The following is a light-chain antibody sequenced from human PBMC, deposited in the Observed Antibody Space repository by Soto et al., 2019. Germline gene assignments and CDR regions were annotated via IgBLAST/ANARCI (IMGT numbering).Light chain of an antibody. J-gene: IGKJ3*01. CDR2: GAS. Sequence: MVLTQSPGTLSLSPGESATLLCRASQSVSGNYIGWYQQKPGQVPRLLISGASNRATDIPVRFSGSGSGTDFTLTISRLAPEDFAFYYCQLYGSSIFTFGPGTKVDV. CDR3: QLYGSSIFT. CDR1: QSVSGNY. V-gene: IGKV3-20*01.